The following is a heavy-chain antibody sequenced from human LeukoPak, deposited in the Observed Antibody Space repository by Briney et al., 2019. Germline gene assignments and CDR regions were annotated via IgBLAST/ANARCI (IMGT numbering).Heavy chain of an antibody. J-gene: IGHJ5*02. CDR1: GGSISSGGYS. CDR3: ARGRTNWGLYNWFDP. V-gene: IGHV4-30-2*01. Sequence: SETLSLTCAVSGGSISSGGYSWSWIRQPPGKGLEWIGYIYHSGSTYYNPSLKSRVTISVDRSKNQFSLKLSSVTAADTAVYYCARGRTNWGLYNWFDPWGQGTLVTVSS. D-gene: IGHD7-27*01. CDR2: IYHSGST.